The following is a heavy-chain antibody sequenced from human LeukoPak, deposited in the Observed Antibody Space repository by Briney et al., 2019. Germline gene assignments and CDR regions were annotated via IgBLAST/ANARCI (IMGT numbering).Heavy chain of an antibody. J-gene: IGHJ1*01. CDR3: ARDPYTFTSSWYGAYFQH. Sequence: GGSLRLSCAASGFTFSSYAMSWVRQAPGKGLEWVSAISGSGGSTYYADSVKGRFTISRDNSKNTLYLQMNSLRAEDTAVYYCARDPYTFTSSWYGAYFQHWGQGTLVTVSS. V-gene: IGHV3-23*01. CDR2: ISGSGGST. D-gene: IGHD6-13*01. CDR1: GFTFSSYA.